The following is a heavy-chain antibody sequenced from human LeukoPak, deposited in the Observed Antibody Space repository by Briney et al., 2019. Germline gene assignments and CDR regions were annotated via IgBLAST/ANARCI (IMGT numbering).Heavy chain of an antibody. D-gene: IGHD6-19*01. CDR1: GGSISSGDYS. J-gene: IGHJ4*02. V-gene: IGHV4-61*02. Sequence: SETLSLTCTVSGGSISSGDYSWSWIRQPAVKGLEWIGRIYTSGSTNYNPSLKSRVTMSVDTSKNQFSLKLSSVTAADTAVYYCASEESGCFDYWGQGTLVTVSS. CDR3: ASEESGCFDY. CDR2: IYTSGST.